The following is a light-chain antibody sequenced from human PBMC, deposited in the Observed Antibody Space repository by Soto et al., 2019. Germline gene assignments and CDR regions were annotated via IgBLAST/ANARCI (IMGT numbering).Light chain of an antibody. J-gene: IGKJ1*01. CDR3: KQYNSYSWT. CDR2: KAS. V-gene: IGKV1-5*03. Sequence: DIQMTQSPSTLSASVGDRVTITCRASQSISSWLAWYQQKPGKAPKLLIYKASSLESGVPSRFSGSGSGTEFPLTISGLQPDDFATYYCKQYNSYSWTFGQGTKV. CDR1: QSISSW.